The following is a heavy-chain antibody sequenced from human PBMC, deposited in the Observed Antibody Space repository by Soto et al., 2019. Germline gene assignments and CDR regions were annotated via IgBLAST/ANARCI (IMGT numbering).Heavy chain of an antibody. V-gene: IGHV4-59*08. CDR2: IYYIGNS. Sequence: QVQLQESGPGLVKPSETLSLTCTVSGTSISNYYWNWIRQSPGKRLEWIGYIYYIGNSKYNPSLEGRVTISLATSKSQFSLKLTSVTAADTAVYYCARRRFGELSDFDYWGQGALVTVSS. CDR1: GTSISNYY. CDR3: ARRRFGELSDFDY. D-gene: IGHD3-10*01. J-gene: IGHJ4*02.